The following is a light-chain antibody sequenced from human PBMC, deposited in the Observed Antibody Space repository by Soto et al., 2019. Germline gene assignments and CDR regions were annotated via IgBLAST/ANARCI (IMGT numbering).Light chain of an antibody. CDR1: QSVSSN. CDR3: QGCDSAAAK. CDR2: GAS. Sequence: EIVLTQSPGTLSVSPGETATLSCRASQSVSSNLAWYQQKPGQAPRLLFFGASTRATGIPARFSGSGSGTGFTRATSSEQAEDCALYFCQGCDSAAAKFGEGTKVDI. J-gene: IGKJ1*01. V-gene: IGKV3-15*01.